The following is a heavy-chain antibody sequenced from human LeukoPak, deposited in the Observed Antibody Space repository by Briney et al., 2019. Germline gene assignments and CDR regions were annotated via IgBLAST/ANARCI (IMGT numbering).Heavy chain of an antibody. Sequence: SETLSLTCSVSGDSIRGATYRWGWVRQPPGKGLEWIGSISESGYTFYNPSLKSRVALSVDTSKNHFSLRLSSATAADTAVYYYARYPLVPGFWGQGTLVTVSS. CDR3: ARYPLVPGF. J-gene: IGHJ4*02. D-gene: IGHD3-3*02. CDR1: GDSIRGATYR. CDR2: ISESGYT. V-gene: IGHV4-39*02.